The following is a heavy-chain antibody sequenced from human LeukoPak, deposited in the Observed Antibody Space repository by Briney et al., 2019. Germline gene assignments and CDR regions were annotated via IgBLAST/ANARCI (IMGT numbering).Heavy chain of an antibody. CDR1: GDSINNYY. CDR3: ARDSSRLSAVAGPFDY. Sequence: SETLSLTCIVSGDSINNYYWSWIRQPAGKGLEWIGRIYTSGSTNYNPSLKSRVTMSVDTSKNQFSLKLSSVTAADTAVYYCARDSSRLSAVAGPFDYWGQGTLVTVSS. V-gene: IGHV4-4*07. D-gene: IGHD6-19*01. CDR2: IYTSGST. J-gene: IGHJ4*02.